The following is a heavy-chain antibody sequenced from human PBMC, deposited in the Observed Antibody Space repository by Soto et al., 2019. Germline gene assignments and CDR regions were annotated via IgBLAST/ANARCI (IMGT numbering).Heavy chain of an antibody. Sequence: QVQLVQSGAEVKRPGASVKVSCKASGYTFTSYGISWVRQAPGQGLEWMGWISAYNGNTIYAQKLQGRVTMTTDTSTSPANMELRSLRSDDTAVHYSARGEDVLLFDYWGQGTLVNVSS. V-gene: IGHV1-18*01. CDR2: ISAYNGNT. CDR1: GYTFTSYG. D-gene: IGHD3-10*01. CDR3: ARGEDVLLFDY. J-gene: IGHJ4*02.